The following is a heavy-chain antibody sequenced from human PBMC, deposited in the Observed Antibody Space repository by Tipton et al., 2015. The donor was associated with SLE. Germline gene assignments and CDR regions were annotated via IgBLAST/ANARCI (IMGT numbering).Heavy chain of an antibody. CDR1: GGSISSVTYY. V-gene: IGHV4-31*03. D-gene: IGHD4-11*01. Sequence: TLSLTCTVSGGSISSVTYYWTCIRQHPGKGLEWIGYIYFTGRTYYNPSLKSRLTISLDTSKNQFSLKMSSVTAADTAVYYCARVKDYHLWVDPWGQGTLVTVSS. CDR2: IYFTGRT. J-gene: IGHJ5*02. CDR3: ARVKDYHLWVDP.